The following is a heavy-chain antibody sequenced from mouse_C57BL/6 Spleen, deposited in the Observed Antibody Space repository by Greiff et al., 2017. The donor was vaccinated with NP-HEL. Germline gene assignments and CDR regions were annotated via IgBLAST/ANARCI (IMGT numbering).Heavy chain of an antibody. D-gene: IGHD1-1*01. CDR3: ARPGYGSSHWYFDV. CDR2: FHPYNDDT. V-gene: IGHV1-47*01. J-gene: IGHJ1*03. Sequence: VHLVESGAELVKPGASVKMSCKASGYTFTTYPIEWMKQNHGKSLEWIGNFHPYNDDTKYNEKFKGKATLTVEKSSSTVYLELSRLTSDDSAVYYCARPGYGSSHWYFDVWGTGTTVTVSS. CDR1: GYTFTTYP.